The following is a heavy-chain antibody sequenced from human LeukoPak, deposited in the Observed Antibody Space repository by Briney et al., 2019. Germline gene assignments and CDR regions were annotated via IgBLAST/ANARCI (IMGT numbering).Heavy chain of an antibody. CDR3: ARDVWTGVAVSDY. J-gene: IGHJ4*02. CDR1: GFTFSSYW. Sequence: PGGALILSCVSSGFTFSSYWMTSVRQAPGKGLEWVDNIKEDGSIQYYMDSVRGRFTISRDNAKTSAYLQLNSLRADDTAVYYCARDVWTGVAVSDYWGQGTLVTVSS. D-gene: IGHD6-19*01. V-gene: IGHV3-7*01. CDR2: IKEDGSIQ.